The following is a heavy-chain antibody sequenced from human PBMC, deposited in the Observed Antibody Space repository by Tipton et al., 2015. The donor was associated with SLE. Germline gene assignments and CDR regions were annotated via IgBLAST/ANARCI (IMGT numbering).Heavy chain of an antibody. D-gene: IGHD3-3*01. CDR3: AKGSYYDFWNHFDY. CDR1: GDSISGHY. J-gene: IGHJ4*02. Sequence: GSLRLSCTVSGDSISGHYRSWIRQPPGKGLEWVSLINVSGERTFYAETVKGRFTISRDNLRNTLYLRMNSLRAEDTAVYFCAKGSYYDFWNHFDYWGQGTLVTVSS. CDR2: INVSGERT. V-gene: IGHV3-23*01.